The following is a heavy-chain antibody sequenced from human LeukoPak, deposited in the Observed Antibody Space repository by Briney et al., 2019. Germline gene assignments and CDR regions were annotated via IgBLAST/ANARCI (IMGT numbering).Heavy chain of an antibody. CDR3: AKSSEWELPVIYGMDV. D-gene: IGHD1-26*01. Sequence: GGSLRLSCAASGFTFSSYAMSWVRQAPGKELEWVSAISGSGGSTYYADSVKGRFTISRDNSKNTLYLQMNSLRAEDTAVYYCAKSSEWELPVIYGMDVWGQGTTVTVSS. CDR1: GFTFSSYA. V-gene: IGHV3-23*01. J-gene: IGHJ6*02. CDR2: ISGSGGST.